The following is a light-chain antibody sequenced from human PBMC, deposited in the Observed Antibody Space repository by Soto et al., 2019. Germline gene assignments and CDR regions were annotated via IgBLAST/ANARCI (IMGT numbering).Light chain of an antibody. CDR1: NSDVGGYDY. V-gene: IGLV2-8*01. CDR3: SSYAGSNTYV. Sequence: QSALTHPHSASGPPGQSVIISCTGTNSDVGGYDYVSWYQHHPGKAPKLMIYEVTKRPSGVPDRFSGSKSGNTASLTVSGLQAEDEADYYCSSYAGSNTYVFGTGTKVTAL. CDR2: EVT. J-gene: IGLJ1*01.